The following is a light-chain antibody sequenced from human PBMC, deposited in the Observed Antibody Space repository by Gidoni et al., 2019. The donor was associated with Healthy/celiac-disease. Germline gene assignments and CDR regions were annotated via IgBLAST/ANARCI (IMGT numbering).Light chain of an antibody. CDR2: GAS. CDR1: QSVSSN. V-gene: IGKV3-15*01. CDR3: QQYNNWPLWT. J-gene: IGKJ1*01. Sequence: EIVMKQSPATLSVSPGERATLSCRASQSVSSNLAWYQQKPGQAPRLLIYGASTRATGIPARFSGSGSGTEFTLTISSLQSEDFAVYYCQQYNNWPLWTFXXXTKVEIK.